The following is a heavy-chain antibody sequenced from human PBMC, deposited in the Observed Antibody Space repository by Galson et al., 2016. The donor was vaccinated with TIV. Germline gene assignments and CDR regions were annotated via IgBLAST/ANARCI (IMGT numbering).Heavy chain of an antibody. CDR2: ISYDGNIK. CDR1: GFTFNYYP. CDR3: AREEASGSDPLTVTVGFEY. J-gene: IGHJ4*02. D-gene: IGHD4-17*01. V-gene: IGHV3-30*04. Sequence: SLRLSCAASGFTFNYYPMHWVRQAPGKGLEWVAVISYDGNIKTYADSVKGRFTLSRDNSKNTLYLQMNSLRDEDTAVYYCAREEASGSDPLTVTVGFEYWGQATLVTVSS.